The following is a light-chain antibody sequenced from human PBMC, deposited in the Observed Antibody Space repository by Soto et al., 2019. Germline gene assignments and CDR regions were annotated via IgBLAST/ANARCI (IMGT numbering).Light chain of an antibody. CDR1: QSIGIY. CDR2: AAS. CDR3: QQSYSTPLIT. Sequence: DIQMTQSPSSLSASVGDRVTITCRASQSIGIYLNWYQQKPGRAPKLLIYAASSLQSGVPSRFSGSGSGTDFTLTISSLQPEDFAAYYCQQSYSTPLITFGQGTRLGIK. V-gene: IGKV1-39*01. J-gene: IGKJ5*01.